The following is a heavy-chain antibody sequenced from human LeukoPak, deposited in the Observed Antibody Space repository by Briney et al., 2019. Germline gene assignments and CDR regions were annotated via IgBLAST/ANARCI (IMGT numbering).Heavy chain of an antibody. V-gene: IGHV4-34*01. Sequence: SETLSLTCTVSGGSISSYYWSWIRQPPGKGLEWIGEINHSGSTNYNPSLKSRVTISVDTSKNQFSLKLSSVTAADTAVYYCARHLKKRLYYYYYYMDVWGKGTTVTISS. J-gene: IGHJ6*03. CDR2: INHSGST. CDR3: ARHLKKRLYYYYYYMDV. CDR1: GGSISSYY.